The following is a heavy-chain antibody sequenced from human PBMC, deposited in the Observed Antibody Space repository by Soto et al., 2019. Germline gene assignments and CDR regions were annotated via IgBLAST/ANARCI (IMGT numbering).Heavy chain of an antibody. CDR2: ISGSGGST. J-gene: IGHJ4*02. CDR3: AKGGTYDSSVYGY. CDR1: GFTFSSYA. Sequence: HPGGSLRLSCAASGFTFSSYAMSWVRQAPGKGQEWVSAISGSGGSTYYADSVKGRFTISRDNSKNTLYLQMNSLRAEDTAVYYCAKGGTYDSSVYGYWGQGTLVTVSS. V-gene: IGHV3-23*01. D-gene: IGHD3-22*01.